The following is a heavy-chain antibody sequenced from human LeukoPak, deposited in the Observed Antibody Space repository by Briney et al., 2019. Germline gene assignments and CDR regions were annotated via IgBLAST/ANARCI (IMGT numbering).Heavy chain of an antibody. CDR2: IYHSGST. V-gene: IGHV4-30-2*01. J-gene: IGHJ2*01. D-gene: IGHD1-26*01. CDR3: ARVSSGSYHDWYFDL. CDR1: GGSISSGGYS. Sequence: SETLSLTCAVSGGSISSGGYSWSWIRQPPGKGLEWIGYIYHSGSTYYNPSLKSRVTISVDRSKNQFSLKLSSVTAADTAVYYCARVSSGSYHDWYFDLWGRGTLATVSS.